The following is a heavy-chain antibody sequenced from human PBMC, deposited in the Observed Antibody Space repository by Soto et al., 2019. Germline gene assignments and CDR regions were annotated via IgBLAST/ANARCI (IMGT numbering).Heavy chain of an antibody. Sequence: EVQLLESGRGFVQPGESLRLSCAASGFTFSLSAMSWVRQAPGRGLDWVSSLSGGGSTTDYADSVKGRFTISRDNSKNTVHLQMNSLRAEDTAVYYCAKGPEYDILTGCDYWGQGALVTVSS. D-gene: IGHD3-9*01. CDR1: GFTFSLSA. J-gene: IGHJ4*02. V-gene: IGHV3-23*01. CDR3: AKGPEYDILTGCDY. CDR2: LSGGGSTT.